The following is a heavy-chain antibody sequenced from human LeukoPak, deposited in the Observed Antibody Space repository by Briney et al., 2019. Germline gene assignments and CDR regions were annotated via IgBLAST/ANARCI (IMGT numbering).Heavy chain of an antibody. CDR2: ISAYNGNT. CDR3: ARDTAVVIDY. CDR1: GYTFSSYG. J-gene: IGHJ4*02. D-gene: IGHD2-2*01. V-gene: IGHV1-18*04. Sequence: ASAKVSCKASGYTFSSYGIIWVRQAPGQGLEWMGWISAYNGNTNYAQKLQGRVTMTTDTSTSTAYMELRTLRSDDTAVYYCARDTAVVIDYWGQGTLVTVSS.